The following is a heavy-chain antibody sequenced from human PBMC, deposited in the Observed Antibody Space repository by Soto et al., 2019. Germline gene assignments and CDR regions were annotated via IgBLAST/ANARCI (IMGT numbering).Heavy chain of an antibody. CDR2: IYTSGST. CDR1: GGSISSYY. V-gene: IGHV4-4*07. J-gene: IGHJ5*02. Sequence: PSETLSLTCTVSGGSISSYYWSWIRQPAGKGLEWIGRIYTSGSTNYNPSLKSRVTMSVDTSKNQFSLKLSSVTAADTAVYYCGRAAGGYSRSWYNWFDPWGQGTLVTVSS. CDR3: GRAAGGYSRSWYNWFDP. D-gene: IGHD6-13*01.